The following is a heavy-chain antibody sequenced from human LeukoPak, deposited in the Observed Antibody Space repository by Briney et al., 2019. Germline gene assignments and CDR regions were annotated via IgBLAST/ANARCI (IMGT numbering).Heavy chain of an antibody. CDR3: ARGDYASDY. CDR2: IYYSGST. Sequence: SETLSLTCTVSGGSISSYYWSWIRRPPGKGLEWIGYIYYSGSTNYNPSLKSRVTISVDTSKNQFSLKLSSVTAADTAVYYCARGDYASDYWGQGTLVTVSS. J-gene: IGHJ4*02. V-gene: IGHV4-59*01. D-gene: IGHD4-17*01. CDR1: GGSISSYY.